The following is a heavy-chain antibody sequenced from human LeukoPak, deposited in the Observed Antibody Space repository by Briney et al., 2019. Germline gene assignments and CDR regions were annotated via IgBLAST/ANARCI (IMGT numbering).Heavy chain of an antibody. CDR3: ARARGWQPNYYYYYMDV. CDR1: GFTFNSYA. V-gene: IGHV3-33*07. D-gene: IGHD2-15*01. J-gene: IGHJ6*03. CDR2: IWYDGSNK. Sequence: PGGSLRLSCTPSGFTFNSYAMFWVGQAPGKGLEWVSLIWYDGSNKYYADSVKGRFTISRDNSKNTLYLQMNSLRAEDTAVYYCARARGWQPNYYYYYMDVWGTGTTVTVSS.